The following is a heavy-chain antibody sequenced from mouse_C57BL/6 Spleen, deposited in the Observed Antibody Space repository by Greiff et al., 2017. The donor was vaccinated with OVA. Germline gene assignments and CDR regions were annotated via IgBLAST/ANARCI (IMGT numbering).Heavy chain of an antibody. CDR1: GYTFTDYY. Sequence: VQLQQSGAELVKPGASVKISCKASGYTFTDYYINWVKQRPGQGLEWIGKIGPGSGSTYYNEKFKGKATRTADKSSSTAYLQLSSLTSEDSAVYFCARNYGSSPDWYFDVWGTGTTVTVSS. V-gene: IGHV1-77*01. J-gene: IGHJ1*03. D-gene: IGHD1-1*01. CDR2: IGPGSGST. CDR3: ARNYGSSPDWYFDV.